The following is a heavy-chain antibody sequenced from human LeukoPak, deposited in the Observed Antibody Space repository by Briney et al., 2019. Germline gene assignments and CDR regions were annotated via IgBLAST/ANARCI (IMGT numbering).Heavy chain of an antibody. V-gene: IGHV4-39*02. CDR1: GGSIRSSSYN. J-gene: IGHJ4*02. CDR2: IYYRGNT. D-gene: IGHD6-13*01. Sequence: SETLSLTCTVSGGSIRSSSYNWGWIRQPQGKGLEWIGSIYYRGNTYYNPSLRSRVIISIDTSKNQFSLKLSSVTAADTAVYYCARDILATSIAAPYYWGQGTLVTVSS. CDR3: ARDILATSIAAPYY.